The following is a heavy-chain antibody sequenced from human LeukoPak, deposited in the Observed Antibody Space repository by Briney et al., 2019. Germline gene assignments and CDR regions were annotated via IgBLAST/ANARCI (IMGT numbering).Heavy chain of an antibody. Sequence: SETLSLTCAVYGGSFSGYYWSWIRQPPGKGLEWIGEINHSGSTNYNPSLKSRVTISVDTSKNQFSLKLSSVTAADTAVYYCARGLLWLQLDYWGQGTLVTVPS. D-gene: IGHD5-24*01. CDR1: GGSFSGYY. V-gene: IGHV4-34*01. J-gene: IGHJ4*02. CDR3: ARGLLWLQLDY. CDR2: INHSGST.